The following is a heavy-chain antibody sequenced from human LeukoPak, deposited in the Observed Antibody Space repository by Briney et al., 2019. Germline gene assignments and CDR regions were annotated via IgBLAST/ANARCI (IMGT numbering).Heavy chain of an antibody. D-gene: IGHD5-12*01. CDR2: INWNSDSI. CDR3: AINGGGDSGYGNFDY. J-gene: IGHJ4*02. V-gene: IGHV3-9*01. CDR1: GFTFADYA. Sequence: GGSLRLSCAVSGFTFADYAMHWVRQVPGKGLEWVSGINWNSDSIGCADSVKGRFTTSRDNAKNSLYLQMNSLRAEDTAFYYCAINGGGDSGYGNFDYWGQGTLVTVSS.